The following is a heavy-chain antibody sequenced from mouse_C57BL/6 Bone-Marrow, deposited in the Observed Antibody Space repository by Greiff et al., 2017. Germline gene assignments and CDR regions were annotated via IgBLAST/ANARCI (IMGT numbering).Heavy chain of an antibody. CDR1: GFNIKNTY. V-gene: IGHV14-3*01. CDR3: ARMNYGSSYWYFDV. D-gene: IGHD1-1*01. CDR2: IDPANGNT. Sequence: VHVKQSVAELVRPGASVKLSCTASGFNIKNTYMHWVKQRPEQGLEWIGRIDPANGNTKYAPKFQGKATITADTSSNTAYLQLSSLTSEDTAIYYCARMNYGSSYWYFDVWGTGTTVTVSS. J-gene: IGHJ1*03.